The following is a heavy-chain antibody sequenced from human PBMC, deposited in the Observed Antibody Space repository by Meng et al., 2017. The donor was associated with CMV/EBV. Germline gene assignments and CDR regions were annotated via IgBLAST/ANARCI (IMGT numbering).Heavy chain of an antibody. D-gene: IGHD2-2*01. CDR1: GGTFSSYA. Sequence: SVKVSCKASGGTFSSYAISWVRQAPGQGLEWMGGIIPIFGTANYAQKFQGRVTITTDESTSTAYMELSSLRSGDTAVYYCARGYCSSTSCSAPDYWGQGTLVTVSS. CDR3: ARGYCSSTSCSAPDY. CDR2: IIPIFGTA. J-gene: IGHJ4*02. V-gene: IGHV1-69*05.